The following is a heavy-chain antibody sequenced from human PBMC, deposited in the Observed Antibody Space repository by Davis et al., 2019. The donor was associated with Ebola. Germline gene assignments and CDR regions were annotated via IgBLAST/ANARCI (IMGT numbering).Heavy chain of an antibody. CDR3: ARDRQDSRAYGF. Sequence: SETLSLTCNVSGASISSGYFAWTWVLQPAGKGLEWIGQIYTTGSTKYNSSLESRVTISLDTSKNQFSLRLKSVTAADAAIYFCARDRQDSRAYGFWGQGTLVTVSS. CDR1: GASISSGYFA. CDR2: IYTTGST. V-gene: IGHV4-61*09. J-gene: IGHJ4*02. D-gene: IGHD3-22*01.